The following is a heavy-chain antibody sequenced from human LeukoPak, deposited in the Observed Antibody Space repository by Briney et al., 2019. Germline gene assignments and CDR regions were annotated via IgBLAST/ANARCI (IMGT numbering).Heavy chain of an antibody. CDR2: INDGGIT. CDR3: ARRYFDWLLYHGGYYDYYYGMDV. Sequence: PSETLSLTCAVYGGSFTKHQWSWIRQPPGKGREWSGAINDGGITNYNPSLERRVTISVETSKTQFSLNLSSMTGADTAVYYCARRYFDWLLYHGGYYDYYYGMDVWGQGTTVTVSS. CDR1: GGSFTKHQ. J-gene: IGHJ6*02. D-gene: IGHD3-9*01. V-gene: IGHV4-34*01.